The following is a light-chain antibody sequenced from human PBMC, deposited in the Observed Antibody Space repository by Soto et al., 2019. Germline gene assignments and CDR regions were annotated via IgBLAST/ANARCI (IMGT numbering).Light chain of an antibody. V-gene: IGLV2-8*01. CDR2: DVN. CDR1: SSDVGAYIF. Sequence: QSALTQPPSASGSPGQSVTISCTGTSSDVGAYIFVSWYPQHPGKAPKLMVYDVNRRPPGVPDRFFGSKSGNTASLTVSGLQAEDEADYYCVSFAGGTYVFGTGTKVTVL. CDR3: VSFAGGTYV. J-gene: IGLJ1*01.